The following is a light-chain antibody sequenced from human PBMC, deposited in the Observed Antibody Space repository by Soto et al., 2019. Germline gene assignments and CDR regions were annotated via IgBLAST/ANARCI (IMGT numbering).Light chain of an antibody. Sequence: PQSLATIGVTHSERATLSGRASQTVTANLAWCQHKPGQAPRLLVSGASTRAIGMPARVSGSGSETEFSLTISCLQSEDSAIYYWHLYKNSAMTFGQGTLLEVK. J-gene: IGKJ5*01. V-gene: IGKV3-15*01. CDR1: QTVTAN. CDR2: GAS. CDR3: HLYKNSAMT.